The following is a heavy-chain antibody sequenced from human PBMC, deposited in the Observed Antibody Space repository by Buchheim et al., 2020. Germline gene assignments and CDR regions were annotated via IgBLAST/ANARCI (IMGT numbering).Heavy chain of an antibody. J-gene: IGHJ4*02. CDR1: GGSISSYY. Sequence: QVQLQESGPGLVKPSETLSLTCTVSGGSISSYYWSWIRQPPGKGLEWIGYIYYSGSTNYNPSLKSRVTISVDTSKNQFSLKLSSVTAADTAVYYCARGKGVNIFSFPLDYWGQGTL. CDR2: IYYSGST. V-gene: IGHV4-59*08. CDR3: ARGKGVNIFSFPLDY. D-gene: IGHD3-9*01.